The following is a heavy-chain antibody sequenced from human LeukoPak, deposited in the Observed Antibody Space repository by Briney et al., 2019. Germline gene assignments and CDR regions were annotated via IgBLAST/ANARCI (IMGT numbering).Heavy chain of an antibody. V-gene: IGHV1-69*05. J-gene: IGHJ3*02. D-gene: IGHD3-10*01. CDR2: IIPIFGTA. CDR3: ARDTYVLLWFGELSSAFDI. Sequence: ASVKVSCKAYGGTFSSYAISWVRQAPGQGLEWMGRIIPIFGTANYAQKSQGRVTITTNESTSTAYMELSSLRSEDTAVYYCARDTYVLLWFGELSSAFDIWGQGTMVTVSS. CDR1: GGTFSSYA.